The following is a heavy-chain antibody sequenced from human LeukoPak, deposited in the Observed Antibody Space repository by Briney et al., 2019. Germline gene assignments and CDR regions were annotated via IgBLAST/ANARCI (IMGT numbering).Heavy chain of an antibody. CDR2: IYHSGST. D-gene: IGHD5-18*01. J-gene: IGHJ4*02. Sequence: PSETLSLTCAVSGGSISSSNWWSWVRQPPGKGLEWIGEIYHSGSTNYNPSLKSRVTISVDTSKNQFSLKLSSVTAADTAVYYCARLRKQLWSTYTFDYWGQGTLVTVSS. V-gene: IGHV4-4*02. CDR3: ARLRKQLWSTYTFDY. CDR1: GGSISSSNW.